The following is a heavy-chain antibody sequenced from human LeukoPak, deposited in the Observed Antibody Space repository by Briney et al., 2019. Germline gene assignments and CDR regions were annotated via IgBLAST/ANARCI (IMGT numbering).Heavy chain of an antibody. CDR1: GFTFSSYW. CDR2: INSDGSST. V-gene: IGHV3-74*01. J-gene: IGHJ6*02. D-gene: IGHD3-10*01. Sequence: GGSLRLSCAASGFTFSSYWMRWVCQAPGKGLVWVSRINSDGSSTSYADSVKGRFTISRDNAKNTLYLQMNSLRAEDTAVYYCARDGMVRGVMTAPPAYYYYYYGMDVWGQGTTVTVSS. CDR3: ARDGMVRGVMTAPPAYYYYYYGMDV.